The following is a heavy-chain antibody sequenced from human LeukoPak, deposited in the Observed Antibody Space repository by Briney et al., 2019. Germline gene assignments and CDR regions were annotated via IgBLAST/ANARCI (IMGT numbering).Heavy chain of an antibody. J-gene: IGHJ6*02. CDR2: ISVRAGTI. V-gene: IGHV3-48*03. D-gene: IGHD3-22*01. CDR3: AKDFPHYYEVPHGMDV. CDR1: GFGFGQYE. Sequence: PGGSLRLSCAASGFGFGQYEMNWVRQAPGKGLEWIAYISVRAGTIYYGDSAEGRFTISRDDAKNSPYLQMNGLRVEDTAIYYCAKDFPHYYEVPHGMDVWGQGTTVTV.